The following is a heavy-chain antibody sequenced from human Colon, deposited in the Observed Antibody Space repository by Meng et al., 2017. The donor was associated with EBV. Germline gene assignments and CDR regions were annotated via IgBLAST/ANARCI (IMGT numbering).Heavy chain of an antibody. CDR2: IYHGGTT. D-gene: IGHD2-21*02. CDR3: ARGPYCGGDCYWFDP. V-gene: IGHV4-30-2*01. CDR1: GDSISSGDYS. J-gene: IGHJ5*02. Sequence: QGLLQESHSGLVQPSQSLSLTCAVSGDSISSGDYSWSWIRQPPGQGLEWIGYIYHGGTTYNTSLKSRVTISVDNSKNQFSLRLTSVTAADTAVYYCARGPYCGGDCYWFDPWGQGTLVTVSS.